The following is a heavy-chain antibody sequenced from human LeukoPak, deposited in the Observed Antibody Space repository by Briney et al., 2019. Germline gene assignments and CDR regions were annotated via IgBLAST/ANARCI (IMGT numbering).Heavy chain of an antibody. CDR3: ARGRPHGNDY. CDR1: GFSFSTYW. CDR2: IKQDESDR. J-gene: IGHJ4*02. V-gene: IGHV3-7*01. Sequence: PGGSLRLSCVASGFSFSTYWLSWVRQAPGKGLEWVANIKQDESDRQYVDSVKGRFTISRDNAKNSLYLQMNSLTAEDTAVYYCARGRPHGNDYWGQGTLVTVSS. D-gene: IGHD4-23*01.